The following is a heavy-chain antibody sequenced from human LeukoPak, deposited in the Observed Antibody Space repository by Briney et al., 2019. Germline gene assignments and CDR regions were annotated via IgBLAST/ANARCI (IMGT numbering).Heavy chain of an antibody. CDR1: GGSXXSYY. J-gene: IGHJ6*02. CDR3: ARGRGGNYYYYYGMDV. V-gene: IGHV4-4*07. D-gene: IGHD1-26*01. Sequence: GGSXXSYYXSWIRQPAGKGLEWIGRIYTSGSTNYNPSLKSRVTISVDTSKNQFSLKLSSVTAADTAVYYCARGRGGNYYYYYGMDVWGQGTTVTVSS. CDR2: IYTSGST.